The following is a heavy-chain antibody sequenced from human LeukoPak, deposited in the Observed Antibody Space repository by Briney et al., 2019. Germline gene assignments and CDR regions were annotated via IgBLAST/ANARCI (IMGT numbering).Heavy chain of an antibody. V-gene: IGHV3-23*01. Sequence: PGGSLRLSCAASGFTFSSYAMSWVRQAPGKGLEWVSAISGSGGITYYADSVKGRFSISRDNSKNTLYLQMNSLRADDTAVYYCARAPVAPYYYGSGSYPDYWGQGTLVTVSS. CDR3: ARAPVAPYYYGSGSYPDY. J-gene: IGHJ4*02. CDR2: ISGSGGIT. CDR1: GFTFSSYA. D-gene: IGHD3-10*01.